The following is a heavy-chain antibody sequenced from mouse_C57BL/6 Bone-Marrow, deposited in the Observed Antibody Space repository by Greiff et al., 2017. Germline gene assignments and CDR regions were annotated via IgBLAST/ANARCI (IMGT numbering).Heavy chain of an antibody. D-gene: IGHD3-2*02. CDR3: ARSAQAAAWFAY. CDR2: INPGSGGT. Sequence: QVQLKESGAELVRPGTSVKVSCKASGYAFTNYLIEWVKQRPGQGLEWIGVINPGSGGTNYNEKFKGKATLTADKSSSTAYMQLSSLTSEDSAVYFCARSAQAAAWFAYWGQGTLVTVSA. CDR1: GYAFTNYL. V-gene: IGHV1-54*01. J-gene: IGHJ3*01.